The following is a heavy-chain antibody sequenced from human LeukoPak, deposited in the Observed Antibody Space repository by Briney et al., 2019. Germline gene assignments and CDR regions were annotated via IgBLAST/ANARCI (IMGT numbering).Heavy chain of an antibody. J-gene: IGHJ4*02. Sequence: SQTLSLTCTVSGGSISSGGYYWSWIRQHPGEGLEWIGYIYYSGSTYYNPSLKSRVTISVDTSKNQFSLKLSSVTAADTAVYYCARWRDGYNLFARYYFDYWGQGTLVTVSS. V-gene: IGHV4-31*03. CDR3: ARWRDGYNLFARYYFDY. CDR2: IYYSGST. D-gene: IGHD5-24*01. CDR1: GGSISSGGYY.